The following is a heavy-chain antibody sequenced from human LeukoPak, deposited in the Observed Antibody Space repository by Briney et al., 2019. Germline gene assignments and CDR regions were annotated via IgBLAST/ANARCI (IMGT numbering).Heavy chain of an antibody. CDR3: ARDPDTAMVHPLIS. D-gene: IGHD5-18*01. CDR1: GFTFSSYA. CDR2: ISGSGGST. V-gene: IGHV3-23*01. Sequence: RTGGSLRLSCAASGFTFSSYAISWVRQAPGKGLEWVSAISGSGGSTYYADSVKGRFTISRDNSKNTLYLQMNSLRAEDTAVYYCARDPDTAMVHPLISWGQGTLVTVSS. J-gene: IGHJ5*02.